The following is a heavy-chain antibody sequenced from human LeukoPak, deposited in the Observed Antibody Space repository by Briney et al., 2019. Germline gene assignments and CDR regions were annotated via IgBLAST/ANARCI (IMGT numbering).Heavy chain of an antibody. Sequence: GASVKVSCKASGGSFSTSGFSWVRQAPGQGLEWMGGVIPIYGTPSYAQKFQGRVTITTDESTSTAYMELSSLRSEDTAVYYCARDHWGIVENGYDYFNYDMDVWGQGTTVTVSS. J-gene: IGHJ6*02. CDR3: ARDHWGIVENGYDYFNYDMDV. D-gene: IGHD7-27*01. CDR2: VIPIYGTP. V-gene: IGHV1-69*05. CDR1: GGSFSTSG.